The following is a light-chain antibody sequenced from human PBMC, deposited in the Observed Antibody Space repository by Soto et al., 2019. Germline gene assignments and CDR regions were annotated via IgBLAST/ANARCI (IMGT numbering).Light chain of an antibody. V-gene: IGLV1-51*01. CDR2: DNS. J-gene: IGLJ2*01. Sequence: QSVLTQPPSMSEAPGQKVTINCSGSSSNVGNNFVSWYQQLPGTAPKLLIFDNSQRPSGIPDRFFGSKSGTSATLAITGPQTGDEAVYYCGTWDTKLNTVVFGGGTKLTVL. CDR3: GTWDTKLNTVV. CDR1: SSNVGNNF.